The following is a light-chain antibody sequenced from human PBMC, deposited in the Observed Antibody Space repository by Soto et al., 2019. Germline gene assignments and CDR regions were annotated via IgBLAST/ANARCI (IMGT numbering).Light chain of an antibody. Sequence: DIQMTQSPSSVSASEGDRVTITCRASQGINNWLAWYQQKPGKAPKLLIYAASSLQSGVPSRFSGSGSGTEFTLTITSLQPEDFATYYCQQLNNYPRTFGQGTKVDIK. V-gene: IGKV1-12*01. J-gene: IGKJ1*01. CDR1: QGINNW. CDR3: QQLNNYPRT. CDR2: AAS.